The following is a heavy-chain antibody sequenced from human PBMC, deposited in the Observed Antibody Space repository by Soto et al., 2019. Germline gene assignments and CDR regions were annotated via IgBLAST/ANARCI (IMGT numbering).Heavy chain of an antibody. V-gene: IGHV1-2*02. CDR3: AREALTIGESAFSDY. D-gene: IGHD3-10*01. Sequence: GASVKVSCKASGYTFTGYYMHWVRQAPGQGLEWMGWINPNSGGTNYAQKFQGRVTMTRDTSISTAYMELSRLRSDDTAVYYCAREALTIGESAFSDYWGQGTLVTVSS. CDR2: INPNSGGT. CDR1: GYTFTGYY. J-gene: IGHJ4*02.